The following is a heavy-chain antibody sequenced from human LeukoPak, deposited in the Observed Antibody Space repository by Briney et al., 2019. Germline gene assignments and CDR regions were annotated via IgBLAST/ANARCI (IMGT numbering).Heavy chain of an antibody. Sequence: GGSLRLSCAASGFTVSSNYMSWVRQAPGKGLEWVSVIYSGGSTYYADSVKGRFTISRDNAKNSLYLQMNSLRAEDTAVYYCAGDRRQGYYYDSSGYFDYWGQGTLVTVSS. J-gene: IGHJ4*02. V-gene: IGHV3-53*01. CDR2: IYSGGST. CDR1: GFTVSSNY. D-gene: IGHD3-22*01. CDR3: AGDRRQGYYYDSSGYFDY.